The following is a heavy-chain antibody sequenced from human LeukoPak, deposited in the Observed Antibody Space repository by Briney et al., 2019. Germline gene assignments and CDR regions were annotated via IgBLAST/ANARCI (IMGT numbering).Heavy chain of an antibody. CDR2: INHSGST. J-gene: IGHJ4*02. CDR3: ARLVVSCWYHEVLLGRDY. CDR1: GGSFSGYY. Sequence: SETLSLTCAVYGGSFSGYYWSWIRQPPGKGLEWIGEINHSGSTNYNPSLKSRVTISVDTSKNQFSLKLSSVTAADTAVYYCARLVVSCWYHEVLLGRDYWGQGTLVTVSS. V-gene: IGHV4-34*01. D-gene: IGHD6-13*01.